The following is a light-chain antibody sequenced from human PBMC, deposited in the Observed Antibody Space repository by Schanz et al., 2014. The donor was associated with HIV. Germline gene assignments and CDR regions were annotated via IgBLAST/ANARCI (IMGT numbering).Light chain of an antibody. J-gene: IGLJ3*02. Sequence: QSALTQPRSVSGSPGQSVTVSCTVSSSDVDLYKCVSWYQQHPGKAPKLLIYDVTERSSGVPNRFSGSKSGNTASLTISGLRGEDEAHYYCCSCVGPYTWMFGGGTKLTVL. CDR3: CSCVGPYTWM. CDR1: SSDVDLYKC. CDR2: DVT. V-gene: IGLV2-11*01.